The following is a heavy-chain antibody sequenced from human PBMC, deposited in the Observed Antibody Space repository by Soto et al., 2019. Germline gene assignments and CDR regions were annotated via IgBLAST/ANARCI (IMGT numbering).Heavy chain of an antibody. CDR2: SSYTGIT. Sequence: SETLSLTCTVSGGSISSSSYYWGWLRQAPGKGLQWIGSSSYTGITYFNPSLKSRITISVDTSRNQFSLRLTSVTAADTAVYYCARPDSSSWAAPFGSWGQGTLVTVSS. V-gene: IGHV4-39*01. D-gene: IGHD6-13*01. CDR3: ARPDSSSWAAPFGS. J-gene: IGHJ4*02. CDR1: GGSISSSSYY.